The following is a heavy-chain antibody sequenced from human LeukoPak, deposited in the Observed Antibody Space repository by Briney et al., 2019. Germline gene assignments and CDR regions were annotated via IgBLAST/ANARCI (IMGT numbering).Heavy chain of an antibody. CDR3: ARAPIVLVVYASGGRFDP. J-gene: IGHJ5*02. CDR2: INHSGST. CDR1: GGSFSGYY. V-gene: IGHV4-34*01. Sequence: SETLSLTCAVYGGSFSGYYWSWIRQPPGKGLEWIGEINHSGSTNYNPSLKSRVTISVDTSKNQFSLKPSSVTAADTAVYYCARAPIVLVVYASGGRFDPWGQGTLVTVSS. D-gene: IGHD2-8*02.